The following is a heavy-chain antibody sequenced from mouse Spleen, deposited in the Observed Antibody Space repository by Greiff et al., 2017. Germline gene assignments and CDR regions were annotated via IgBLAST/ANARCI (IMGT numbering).Heavy chain of an antibody. CDR3: ARYYSYEGFAY. Sequence: EVKLMESGPELVKPGASVKISCKASGYSFTGYYMNWVKQSPEKSLEWIGEINPSTGGTTYNQKFKAQATLTVDKSSSTAYMQLKRLTSEDSAVXYCARYYSYEGFAYWGQGTPVPVSA. D-gene: IGHD2-12*01. V-gene: IGHV1-42*01. CDR2: INPSTGGT. CDR1: GYSFTGYY. J-gene: IGHJ3*01.